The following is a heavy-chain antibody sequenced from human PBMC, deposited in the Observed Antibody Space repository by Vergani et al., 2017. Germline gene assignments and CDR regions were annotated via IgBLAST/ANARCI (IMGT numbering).Heavy chain of an antibody. J-gene: IGHJ5*02. Sequence: QVQLVESGGGVVQPGRSLRLSCAASGFTFNQSGMHWVRQAPGKGLEWVAVTWYDGNNKQYADSVKGRFTISRDNSKSTMYLQMNSLRDEDTGVYYCARDLRLLYNRFDPWGQGTLVTVS. CDR1: GFTFNQSG. D-gene: IGHD1-14*01. V-gene: IGHV3-33*01. CDR2: TWYDGNNK. CDR3: ARDLRLLYNRFDP.